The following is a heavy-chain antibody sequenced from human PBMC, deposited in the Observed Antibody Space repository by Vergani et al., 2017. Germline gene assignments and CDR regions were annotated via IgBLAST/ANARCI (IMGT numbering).Heavy chain of an antibody. D-gene: IGHD6-6*01. V-gene: IGHV2-26*01. J-gene: IGHJ3*02. CDR2: IFSNDEK. CDR3: APVEYSSSSGAFDI. CDR1: GFSLSNARMG. Sequence: QVTLKESGPVLVKPTETLTLICTVSGFSLSNARMGVSWIRQPPGKALEWLAHIFSNDEKSYSTSLKSRLTISKDTSKSQVVLTMTNMDPVDTATYYCAPVEYSSSSGAFDIWGQGTMVTVSS.